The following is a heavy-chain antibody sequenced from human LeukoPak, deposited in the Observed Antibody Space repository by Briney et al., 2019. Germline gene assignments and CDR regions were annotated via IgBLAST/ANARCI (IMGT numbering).Heavy chain of an antibody. Sequence: PGGSLRLSCAASGFTFSSYSMNWVRQAPGKGLEWVSSISSSGSFKYYADSVKGRFTISRDNAKNLLYLQVNSLRAEDTAVYYCARAGNLQFLEWPIEYWGQGTLVTVSS. V-gene: IGHV3-21*01. J-gene: IGHJ4*02. CDR2: ISSSGSFK. CDR1: GFTFSSYS. D-gene: IGHD3-3*01. CDR3: ARAGNLQFLEWPIEY.